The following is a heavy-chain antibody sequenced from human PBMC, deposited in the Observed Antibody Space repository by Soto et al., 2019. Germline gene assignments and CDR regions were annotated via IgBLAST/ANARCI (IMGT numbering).Heavy chain of an antibody. CDR1: GFTFSSYG. CDR2: ISYVGSDK. J-gene: IGHJ5*02. CDR3: AKTAGYDYVWGSSGLDP. Sequence: PGGSLRLSCAGSGFTFSSYGMHWVRQAPGKGLEWVAFISYVGSDKFYGDSVKGRFTISRDDSMNTLYLQMNSLRVEDTAFYYCAKTAGYDYVWGSSGLDPWGQGTLVTVSS. V-gene: IGHV3-30*18. D-gene: IGHD3-16*01.